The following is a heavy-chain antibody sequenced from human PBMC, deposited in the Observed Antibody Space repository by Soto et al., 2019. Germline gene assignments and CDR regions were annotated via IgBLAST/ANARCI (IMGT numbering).Heavy chain of an antibody. D-gene: IGHD2-15*01. CDR2: ISGSGGST. CDR1: GFTFSSYA. CDR3: AKIYCSGGSCTTTDAFDI. Sequence: EVQLLESGGGLVQPGGSLRLSCAASGFTFSSYAMSWVRQAPGKGLEWVSAISGSGGSTYYADSVKGRFTISRDNSKNTLYLQMNSLRAEDTAVYYCAKIYCSGGSCTTTDAFDIWGQGTMVTVSS. V-gene: IGHV3-23*01. J-gene: IGHJ3*02.